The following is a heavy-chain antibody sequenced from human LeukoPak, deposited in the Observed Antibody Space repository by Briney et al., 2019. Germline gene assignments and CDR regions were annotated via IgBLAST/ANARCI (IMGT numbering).Heavy chain of an antibody. D-gene: IGHD4-23*01. CDR3: ARRVFGGNCYYDY. CDR2: TGSKANGYTT. Sequence: PGGSLRLSCAASGFTFSSYWMSWVRQAPGKGLEWVGRTGSKANGYTTDYAASVKGRFTISRDDSKNSLYLQMNSLKTEDTAVYYCARRVFGGNCYYDYWGQGTLVTVSS. J-gene: IGHJ4*02. V-gene: IGHV3-72*01. CDR1: GFTFSSYW.